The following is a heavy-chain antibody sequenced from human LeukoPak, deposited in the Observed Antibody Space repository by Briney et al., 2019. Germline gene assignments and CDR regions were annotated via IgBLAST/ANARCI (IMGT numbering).Heavy chain of an antibody. CDR2: ISSSSSYI. D-gene: IGHD4-23*01. Sequence: GGSLRLSCAASGFTFSSYSMNWVRQAPGKGLEWVSSISSSSSYIYYADSVKGRFTISRDNAKNSLYLQMNSLRAEDTAVCYCARDVPSYGGNSGPGAFDIWGQGTMVTVSS. V-gene: IGHV3-21*01. J-gene: IGHJ3*02. CDR1: GFTFSSYS. CDR3: ARDVPSYGGNSGPGAFDI.